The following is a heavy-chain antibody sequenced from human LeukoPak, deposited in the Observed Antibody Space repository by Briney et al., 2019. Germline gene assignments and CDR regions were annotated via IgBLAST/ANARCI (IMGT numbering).Heavy chain of an antibody. CDR2: IYYSGST. Sequence: SETLSLTCTVSGGSVSSGSYYWSWIRQPPGKGLEWIGYIYYSGSTNYNPSLKSRVTISVDTSKNQFSLKLSSVTAADTAVYYCAGGIVGATNLDHWGQGTLVTVSS. D-gene: IGHD1-26*01. J-gene: IGHJ4*02. CDR1: GGSVSSGSYY. CDR3: AGGIVGATNLDH. V-gene: IGHV4-61*01.